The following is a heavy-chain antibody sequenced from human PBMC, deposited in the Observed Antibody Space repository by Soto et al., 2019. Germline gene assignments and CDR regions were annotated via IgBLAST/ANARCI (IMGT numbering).Heavy chain of an antibody. J-gene: IGHJ4*02. CDR1: GFTFSSYG. CDR2: IWYDGSNK. Sequence: GGSLRLSCAASGFTFSSYGMHWVRQAPGKGLEWVAVIWYDGSNKYYADSVKGRFTISRDNSKNTLYLQMNSLRAEDTAVYYCARGWVGAIPLAYWGQGTLVPVSS. CDR3: ARGWVGAIPLAY. V-gene: IGHV3-33*01. D-gene: IGHD2-2*02.